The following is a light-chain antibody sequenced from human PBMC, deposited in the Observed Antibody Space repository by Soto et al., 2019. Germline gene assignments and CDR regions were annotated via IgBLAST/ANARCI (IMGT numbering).Light chain of an antibody. J-gene: IGLJ1*01. CDR3: QSYDSSLSGYV. Sequence: QSVLTQPPSVSGAPGQSVTISFTGSSSNIGAGYDVHWYQQLPGTAPKLLIYGNSNRPSGVPDRFSGSKSGTSASLAITGLQAEDEADYYCQSYDSSLSGYVFGTGTKLTVL. V-gene: IGLV1-40*01. CDR1: SSNIGAGYD. CDR2: GNS.